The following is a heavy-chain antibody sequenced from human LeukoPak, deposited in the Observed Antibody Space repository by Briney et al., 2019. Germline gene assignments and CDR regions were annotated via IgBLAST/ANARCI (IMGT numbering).Heavy chain of an antibody. CDR1: GGTFSSYA. J-gene: IGHJ3*02. Sequence: GASMKVSCKASGGTFSSYAISWVRQAPGQGLEWMGGIIPIFGTANYAQKFQGRVTITTDESTSTAYMEPSSLRSEDTAVYYCARGALFGYSSSWYLGAFDIWGQGTMVTVSS. D-gene: IGHD6-13*01. V-gene: IGHV1-69*05. CDR3: ARGALFGYSSSWYLGAFDI. CDR2: IIPIFGTA.